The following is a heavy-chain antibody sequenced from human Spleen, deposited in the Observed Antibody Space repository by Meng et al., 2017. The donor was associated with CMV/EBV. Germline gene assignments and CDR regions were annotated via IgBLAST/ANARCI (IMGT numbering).Heavy chain of an antibody. V-gene: IGHV3-33*08. CDR2: IRYDGSNK. Sequence: GESLKISCAASGFTFSSYAMHWVRQAPGKGLEWVAFIRYDGSNKYYADSVKGRFTISRDNAKNSLYLQMNSLRAEDTAVYYCARMSEAVVPAAIDWFDPWGQGTLVTVSS. CDR1: GFTFSSYA. CDR3: ARMSEAVVPAAIDWFDP. D-gene: IGHD2-2*02. J-gene: IGHJ5*02.